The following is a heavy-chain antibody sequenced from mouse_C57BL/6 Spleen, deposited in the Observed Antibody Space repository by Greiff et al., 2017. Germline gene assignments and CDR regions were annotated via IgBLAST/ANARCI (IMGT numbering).Heavy chain of an antibody. J-gene: IGHJ1*03. V-gene: IGHV1-82*01. CDR1: GYAFSSSW. Sequence: VQGVESGPELVKPGASVKISCKASGYAFSSSWMNWVKQRPGKGLEWIGRLYPGDGDTNYNGKFKGKATLTADKSSSTAYMQLSSLTSEDSAVYFCARTEYSNYPYWYFDVWGTGTTVTVSS. D-gene: IGHD2-5*01. CDR2: LYPGDGDT. CDR3: ARTEYSNYPYWYFDV.